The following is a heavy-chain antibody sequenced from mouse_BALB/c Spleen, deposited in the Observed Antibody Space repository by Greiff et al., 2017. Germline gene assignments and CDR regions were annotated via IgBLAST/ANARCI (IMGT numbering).Heavy chain of an antibody. CDR1: GFTFSSFG. V-gene: IGHV5-17*02. CDR3: ARGTPYWYFDV. Sequence: EVQGVESGGGLVQPGGSRKLSCAASGFTFSSFGMHWVRQAPEKGLEWVAYISSGSSTIYYADTVKGRFTISRDNPKNTLFLQMTSLRSEDTAMYYCARGTPYWYFDVWGAGTTVTVSS. D-gene: IGHD3-3*01. CDR2: ISSGSSTI. J-gene: IGHJ1*01.